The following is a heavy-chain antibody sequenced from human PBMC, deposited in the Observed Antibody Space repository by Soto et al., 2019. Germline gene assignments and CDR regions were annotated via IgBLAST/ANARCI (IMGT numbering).Heavy chain of an antibody. V-gene: IGHV4-59*08. D-gene: IGHD4-17*01. Sequence: PSETLSLTCTVSGGSISSYYWSWIRQPPGKGLEWIGYIYYSGSTNYNPSLKSRVTISVDTSKNQFSLKLSSVTAADTAVYYCARQNGNYGRPYYVDYWGQGTLVTVSS. J-gene: IGHJ4*02. CDR1: GGSISSYY. CDR3: ARQNGNYGRPYYVDY. CDR2: IYYSGST.